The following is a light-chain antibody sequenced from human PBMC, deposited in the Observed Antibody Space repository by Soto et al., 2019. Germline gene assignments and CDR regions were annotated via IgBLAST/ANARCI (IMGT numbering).Light chain of an antibody. CDR2: GAS. CDR3: HQYNTSTYT. J-gene: IGKJ2*01. CDR1: QSVSSGY. Sequence: EIVLTQSPGTLSLSPGERDTLSCRASQSVSSGYLAWYLQKPGLAPRLLIYGASTRTTGIPDRFSGRGSGTDFTLTISRLEPEDFAVYYCHQYNTSTYTFGQGTKLEIK. V-gene: IGKV3-20*01.